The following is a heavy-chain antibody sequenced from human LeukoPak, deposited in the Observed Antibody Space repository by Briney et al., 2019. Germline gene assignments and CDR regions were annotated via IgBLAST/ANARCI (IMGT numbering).Heavy chain of an antibody. CDR3: ASQLYYDFWSGIVRY. CDR1: GASVSSASY. Sequence: SETLSLTCTVSGASVSSASYWTWIRQPPGKGVEWIAHIYNGVNTNYNPSLKSRVTISVDRPKNQFSLKLSSVTAADTAVYYCASQLYYDFWSGIVRYWGQGTLVTVSS. CDR2: IYNGVNT. D-gene: IGHD3-3*01. V-gene: IGHV4-61*01. J-gene: IGHJ4*02.